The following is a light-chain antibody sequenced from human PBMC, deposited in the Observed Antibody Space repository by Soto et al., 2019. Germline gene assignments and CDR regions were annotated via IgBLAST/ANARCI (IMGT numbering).Light chain of an antibody. J-gene: IGLJ1*01. CDR2: EVS. CDR1: SSDVGGYNY. V-gene: IGLV2-14*01. Sequence: QSVLTQPASVSGSPGQSITISCTGTSSDVGGYNYVSWYQQHPGKAPKLIIYEVSNRPSGVSNRFSGSKSGNTASLTISGLQAEDEADYYCTSYTSKSTGVFGTGTKLTGL. CDR3: TSYTSKSTGV.